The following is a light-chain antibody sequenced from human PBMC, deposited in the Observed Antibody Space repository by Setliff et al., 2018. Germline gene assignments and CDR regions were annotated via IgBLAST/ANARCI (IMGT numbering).Light chain of an antibody. J-gene: IGLJ1*01. Sequence: QSVLTQPAAVSGSPGQSITISCAGTNSDIGGYNYVSWYQQHPDKAPKLIIYEVTNRPSGVSNRFSGSKAGNTASLTISGLQAEDEADYYCSAYTSSSTYVFGTGTKVTVL. CDR3: SAYTSSSTYV. CDR2: EVT. CDR1: NSDIGGYNY. V-gene: IGLV2-14*03.